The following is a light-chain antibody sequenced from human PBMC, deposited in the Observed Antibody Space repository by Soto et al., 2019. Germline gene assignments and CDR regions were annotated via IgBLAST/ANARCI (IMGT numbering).Light chain of an antibody. J-gene: IGLJ3*02. Sequence: QSVLTQPASVSGSPGQSITISCTGTSSDVGGYNFVSWYQHHPGKAPKLMIYEDSNRPSGVSNRFSGSKSGNTASLTISGLKAEDEADYYCSSYINSSTLVFGGGTKVTVL. V-gene: IGLV2-14*01. CDR1: SSDVGGYNF. CDR2: EDS. CDR3: SSYINSSTLV.